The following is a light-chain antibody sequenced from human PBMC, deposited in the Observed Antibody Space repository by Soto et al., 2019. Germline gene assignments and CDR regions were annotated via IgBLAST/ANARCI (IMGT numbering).Light chain of an antibody. V-gene: IGKV3-20*01. CDR1: QNIYSN. CDR3: QQYGSSPLT. CDR2: GAS. Sequence: EIVMTQSPATLSVSPGERATLSCRASQNIYSNVAWYQQRPGQAPRLLIYGASSRATGIPDRFSGSGSGTDFTLTISRLEPEDFAVYYCQQYGSSPLTFGGGTKVDNK. J-gene: IGKJ4*01.